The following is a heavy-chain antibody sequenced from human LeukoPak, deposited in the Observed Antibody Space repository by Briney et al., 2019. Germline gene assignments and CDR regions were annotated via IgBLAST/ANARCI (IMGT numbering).Heavy chain of an antibody. CDR2: TSSSSSYI. V-gene: IGHV3-21*04. CDR1: AFTFSSNR. D-gene: IGHD1-26*01. CDR3: ARVRRQVGSRWFDS. J-gene: IGHJ5*01. Sequence: GGCLRLACAPSAFTFSSNRMNSGRQAPGKGMEWGSSTSSSSSYIYYADSVKGRFTISRDNSNNTLYLQMNSLRAEDTAVYYCARVRRQVGSRWFDSWGQGILVTVSS.